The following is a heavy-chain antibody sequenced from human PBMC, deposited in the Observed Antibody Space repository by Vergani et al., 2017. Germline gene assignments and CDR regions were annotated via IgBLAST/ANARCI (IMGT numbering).Heavy chain of an antibody. CDR2: IYYSGST. D-gene: IGHD3-10*01. CDR3: ARFMVRGATSYFDY. J-gene: IGHJ4*03. V-gene: IGHV4-59*08. Sequence: QVQLQESGPGLVKPSETLSLTCTVSGGSISSYYWSWIRQPPGKGLEWIGYIYYSGSTNYNPSLKSLVTISVATSQNQFSLKRSSVTAADTAVCYCARFMVRGATSYFDYWGQGTLVAVSS. CDR1: GGSISSYY.